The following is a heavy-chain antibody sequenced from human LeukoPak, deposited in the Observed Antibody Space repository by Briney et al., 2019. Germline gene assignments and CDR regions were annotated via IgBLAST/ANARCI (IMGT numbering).Heavy chain of an antibody. D-gene: IGHD3-10*01. V-gene: IGHV3-23*01. CDR3: AKDLVYYGSGSYYNGNY. CDR1: GFTFSSYA. J-gene: IGHJ4*02. Sequence: GGSLRLSCAASGFTFSSYAMSWVRQAPGKGLEWVSAISGSGGSTYYADSVKGRFTISRDNSKNTLYLQMNSLRAEDTAVYYCAKDLVYYGSGSYYNGNYWGQGTLVNVSS. CDR2: ISGSGGST.